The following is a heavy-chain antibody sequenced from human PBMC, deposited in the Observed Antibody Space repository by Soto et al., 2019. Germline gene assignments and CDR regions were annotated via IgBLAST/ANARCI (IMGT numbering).Heavy chain of an antibody. D-gene: IGHD6-25*01. CDR1: GFTFGDAW. V-gene: IGHV3-15*01. Sequence: GSLRLSCAASGFTFGDAWMSWVRQAPGKGLEWVGRIKSNSDGGTTDYAAPVKGRFTISRDDSKNTMYLQMNSLKTEDTAVYYCTTYTSGRKYDYWGQGTLVTVSS. J-gene: IGHJ4*02. CDR2: IKSNSDGGTT. CDR3: TTYTSGRKYDY.